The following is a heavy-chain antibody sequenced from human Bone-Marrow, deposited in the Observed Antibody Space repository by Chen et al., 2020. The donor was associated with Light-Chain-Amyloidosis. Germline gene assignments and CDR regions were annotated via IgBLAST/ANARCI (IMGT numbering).Heavy chain of an antibody. CDR2: IYYSGRT. CDR3: AIVGPVAGRIDY. Sequence: QVQLQESGPGLVKPSQTLSLTCSVSGGSITSGGYYWTWIRQHPGKGLEWIGYIYYSGRTNYNPSLKSRITMSVDTSKNQFSRNLSSVTAADTAVYCCAIVGPVAGRIDYWGQGTLVTVSS. J-gene: IGHJ4*02. CDR1: GGSITSGGYY. D-gene: IGHD6-19*01. V-gene: IGHV4-31*03.